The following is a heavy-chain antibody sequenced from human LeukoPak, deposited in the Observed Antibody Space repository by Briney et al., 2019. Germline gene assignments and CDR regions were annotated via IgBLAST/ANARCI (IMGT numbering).Heavy chain of an antibody. J-gene: IGHJ4*02. CDR2: IQYDGNNK. D-gene: IGHD5-18*01. V-gene: IGHV3-30*02. CDR1: GFPFSNYG. CDR3: ARGATAMVSFYCDY. Sequence: GGSLRLSCAASGFPFSNYGMHWVRQAPDKGLEWVAFIQYDGNNKYYADSVKGGFTISRDNPKNTLYLQMNSLRPEDTPVYYCARGATAMVSFYCDYWGQGTLVTVSS.